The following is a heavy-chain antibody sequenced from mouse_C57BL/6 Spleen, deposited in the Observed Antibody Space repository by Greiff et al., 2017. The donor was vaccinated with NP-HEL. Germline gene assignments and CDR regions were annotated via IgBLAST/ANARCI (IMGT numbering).Heavy chain of an antibody. V-gene: IGHV1-15*01. D-gene: IGHD1-3*01. CDR2: IDPETGGT. CDR3: TRESSSSEFAY. Sequence: QVQLQQSGAELVRPGASVTLSCKASGYTFTDYEMHWVKQTPVHGLEWIGAIDPETGGTAYNQKFKGKAILTADKSSSTAYMELRSLTSEDSAVYYCTRESSSSEFAYWGQGTLVTVSA. CDR1: GYTFTDYE. J-gene: IGHJ3*01.